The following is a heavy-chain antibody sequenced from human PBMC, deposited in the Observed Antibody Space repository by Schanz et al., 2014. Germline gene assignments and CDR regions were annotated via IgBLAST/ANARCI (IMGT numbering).Heavy chain of an antibody. CDR2: ISVYNHNK. D-gene: IGHD3-9*01. CDR1: GYIFINSG. V-gene: IGHV1-18*01. CDR3: AKAEYDILTDSYSRLDP. J-gene: IGHJ5*02. Sequence: QVQLVQSGAEVKKPGATVKVSCKASGYIFINSGISWVRQAPGQGLEWMGWISVYNHNKEYDQKFQGRVTMTTDTSTSTAYMALTDLRSDDTAVYYCAKAEYDILTDSYSRLDPWGQGTLVTVSA.